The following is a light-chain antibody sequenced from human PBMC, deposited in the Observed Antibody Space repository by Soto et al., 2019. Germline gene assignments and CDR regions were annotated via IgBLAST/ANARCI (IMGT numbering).Light chain of an antibody. CDR2: EVS. CDR1: SSDVGGYNY. V-gene: IGLV2-14*01. CDR3: SSYTSSSTLV. J-gene: IGLJ1*01. Sequence: SVLTQPASVSGSPGQSITFSCTGTSSDVGGYNYVSWYQQHPGKAPKLMIYEVSNRPSGVSNLFSGSKSGNTASLTISGLQAEDEADYYCSSYTSSSTLVFGTGTKVTVL.